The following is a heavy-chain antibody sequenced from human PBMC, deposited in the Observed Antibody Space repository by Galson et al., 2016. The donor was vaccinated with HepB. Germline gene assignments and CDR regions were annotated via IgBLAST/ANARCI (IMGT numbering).Heavy chain of an antibody. CDR2: IYYSGGS. Sequence: LSLTCNVSGASISSSTDYWGWIRQPPGKGLEWIGSIYYSGGSYYNPSLRSRLTISVDASKNQFSLKLTSVTAADTAILYCARHIHRRYFDWSTPYWFDSWGPGILVTVSS. J-gene: IGHJ5*01. CDR3: ARHIHRRYFDWSTPYWFDS. D-gene: IGHD3-9*01. CDR1: GASISSSTDY. V-gene: IGHV4-39*01.